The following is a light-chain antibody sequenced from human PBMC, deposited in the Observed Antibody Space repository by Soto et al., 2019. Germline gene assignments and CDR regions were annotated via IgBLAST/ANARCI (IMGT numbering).Light chain of an antibody. J-gene: IGKJ3*01. Sequence: DLQMTQSPTSLSASVGDRVTITCRASQDIRNFVAWYQQKPGKAPKLLIYAASTLQSGVPSRFSGSGSGTDFTLTINSLQPEDVATYSCQKYSSVPVFGPGTKVDI. V-gene: IGKV1-27*01. CDR3: QKYSSVPV. CDR1: QDIRNF. CDR2: AAS.